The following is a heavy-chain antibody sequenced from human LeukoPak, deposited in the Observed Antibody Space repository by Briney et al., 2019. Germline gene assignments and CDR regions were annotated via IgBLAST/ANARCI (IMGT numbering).Heavy chain of an antibody. Sequence: GGSLRLSCTASGFIFNTYSMNWVRQAPGKGLEWVSYVSSSSRTIYYADSVKGRFTISRDNAKNSLYLQMNSLRAEDTAVYYCARDLGLYDYGGNIDFWGQGTLVTVSS. V-gene: IGHV3-48*04. CDR2: VSSSSRTI. CDR1: GFIFNTYS. CDR3: ARDLGLYDYGGNIDF. D-gene: IGHD4-23*01. J-gene: IGHJ4*02.